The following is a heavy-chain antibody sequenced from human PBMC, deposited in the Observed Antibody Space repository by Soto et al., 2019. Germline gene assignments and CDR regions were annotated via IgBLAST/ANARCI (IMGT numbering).Heavy chain of an antibody. CDR1: GGTFSSYA. CDR3: ARSGYYGSGSYLEGWFDP. V-gene: IGHV1-69*12. D-gene: IGHD3-10*01. J-gene: IGHJ5*02. Sequence: QVQLVQSGAEVKKPGSSVKVSCKASGGTFSSYAISWVRQAPGQGLEWMGGIIPIFGTANYAQKFQGRVTITADESTSTAYMELSSLRSEDTAVYYCARSGYYGSGSYLEGWFDPWGQGTLVTVSS. CDR2: IIPIFGTA.